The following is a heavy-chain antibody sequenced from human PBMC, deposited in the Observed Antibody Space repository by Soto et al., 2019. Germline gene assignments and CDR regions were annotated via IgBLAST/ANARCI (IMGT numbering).Heavy chain of an antibody. Sequence: ASVKVSCKASGYTFTSYAMHWVRQAPGQRLEWMGWISAGNGNTKYSQKYQGRVTITRDTSASTAYMELTSLRSEDTAGYYCASGAYYYDSSGYYYYWGQGTLVTVSS. CDR3: ASGAYYYDSSGYYYY. CDR1: GYTFTSYA. D-gene: IGHD3-22*01. J-gene: IGHJ4*02. V-gene: IGHV1-3*01. CDR2: ISAGNGNT.